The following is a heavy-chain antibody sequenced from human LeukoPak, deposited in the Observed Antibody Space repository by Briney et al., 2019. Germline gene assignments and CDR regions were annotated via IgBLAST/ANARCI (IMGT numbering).Heavy chain of an antibody. Sequence: GGSLRLSCSASGFTFTTYGMNWVRQAPGKGLEWVSGIGGSGTRTYYADSVKGRFTISRDNSQNTVSLQLNNLRIEDTALYYCAKTSLSDPSGHYYYMDVWGKGTTVTVSS. D-gene: IGHD3-3*01. CDR1: GFTFTTYG. J-gene: IGHJ6*03. CDR2: IGGSGTRT. V-gene: IGHV3-23*01. CDR3: AKTSLSDPSGHYYYMDV.